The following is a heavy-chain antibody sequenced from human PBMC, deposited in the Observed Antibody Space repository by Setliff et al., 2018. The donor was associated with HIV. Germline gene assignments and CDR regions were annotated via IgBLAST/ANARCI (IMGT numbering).Heavy chain of an antibody. V-gene: IGHV1-69*05. Sequence: SVKVSCKASGGTFSSYAISWVRQAPGQGLEWMGGIIPIFGTTNYAEKFQGRVTMTTATSSDTAYLYLSSLRSEDTAVYYCVTGEGLRFWGQGTLVTVSS. CDR1: GGTFSSYA. J-gene: IGHJ4*02. CDR2: IIPIFGTT. CDR3: VTGEGLRF. D-gene: IGHD2-15*01.